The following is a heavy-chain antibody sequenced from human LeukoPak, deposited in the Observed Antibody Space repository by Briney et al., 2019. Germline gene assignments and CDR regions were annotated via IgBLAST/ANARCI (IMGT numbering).Heavy chain of an antibody. CDR2: IIPIFGTA. V-gene: IGHV1-69*05. CDR3: ARDGHMVRDAFDI. J-gene: IGHJ3*02. CDR1: GGTFSSYA. Sequence: SVTVSCKASGGTFSSYAISWVRQAPGQGLEWMGGIIPIFGTANYAQKFQGRVTITTDESTSTAYMELSSLRSEDTAVYYCARDGHMVRDAFDIWGQGTMVTVSS. D-gene: IGHD3-10*01.